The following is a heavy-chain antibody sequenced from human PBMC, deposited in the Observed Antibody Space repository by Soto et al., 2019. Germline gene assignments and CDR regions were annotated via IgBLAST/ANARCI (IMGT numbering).Heavy chain of an antibody. CDR1: GGSISSGDYY. CDR3: ARASGTYFDPVFDY. CDR2: IHYSGST. J-gene: IGHJ4*02. V-gene: IGHV4-30-4*01. D-gene: IGHD1-26*01. Sequence: SETLSLTCTVSGGSISSGDYYWSWIRQPPGKGLEWIGYIHYSGSTFYNPSLKSRVTISVEVSKKEVSLKLNSVTAADTAVYYCARASGTYFDPVFDYWGQGTLVTVSS.